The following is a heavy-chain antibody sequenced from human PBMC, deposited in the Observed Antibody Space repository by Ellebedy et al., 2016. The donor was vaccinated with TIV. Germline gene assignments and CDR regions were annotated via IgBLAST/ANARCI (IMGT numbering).Heavy chain of an antibody. CDR1: GGSFSDYY. CDR2: ISSSSSYT. J-gene: IGHJ4*02. CDR3: ASQQLGSYYFDY. Sequence: PSETLSLTCAVYGGSFSDYYMSWIRQAPGKGLEWVSYISSSSSYTNYADSVKGRFTISRDNAKNSLYLQMNSLRAEDTAVYYCASQQLGSYYFDYWGQGTLVTVSS. V-gene: IGHV3-11*06. D-gene: IGHD6-13*01.